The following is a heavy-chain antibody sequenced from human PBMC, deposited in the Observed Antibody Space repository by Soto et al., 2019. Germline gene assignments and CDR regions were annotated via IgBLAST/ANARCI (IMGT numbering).Heavy chain of an antibody. J-gene: IGHJ3*01. CDR3: VRGYCGGGGCYLRRAALDV. CDR1: GFTFASYH. Sequence: EVQLVESGGGLVMPGGSLRLSCAASGFTFASYHMTWVRQAPGKGLDWVSSINPSSSHIYYSDSMRGRFTISRDDSKNSLHLAMNSLRTEDVAIYYCVRGYCGGGGCYLRRAALDVWGQGTAVTVSS. D-gene: IGHD2-15*01. V-gene: IGHV3-21*02. CDR2: INPSSSHI.